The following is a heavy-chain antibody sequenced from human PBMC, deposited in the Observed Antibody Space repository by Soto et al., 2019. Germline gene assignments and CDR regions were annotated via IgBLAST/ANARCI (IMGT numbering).Heavy chain of an antibody. J-gene: IGHJ6*02. CDR3: ARARRNVLTFGGVTVENDFHYYGMDV. CDR2: INHSGSA. CDR1: GGSLSGYY. Sequence: KPSETLSLTCAVSGGSLSGYYWSWIRQPPGKGLEWIGEINHSGSANYNPSLRSRVIISVDTSKNQFSLKLSSVTAADTALYYCARARRNVLTFGGVTVENDFHYYGMDVWGQGTTVTVSS. V-gene: IGHV4-34*01. D-gene: IGHD3-16*01.